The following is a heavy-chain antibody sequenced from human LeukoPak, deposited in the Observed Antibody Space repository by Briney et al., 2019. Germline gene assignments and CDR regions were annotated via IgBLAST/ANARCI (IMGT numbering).Heavy chain of an antibody. CDR3: ARVGHKGYCSTTSCYFGY. V-gene: IGHV1-69*04. D-gene: IGHD2-2*01. Sequence: SVKVSCKASGGTFSSYAISWVRQAPGQGLEWMGRIIPILGIANYAQKFQGRVTITADKSTSTAYMELSSLRSEDTAVYYCARVGHKGYCSTTSCYFGYWGQGTLVTVSS. CDR1: GGTFSSYA. CDR2: IIPILGIA. J-gene: IGHJ4*02.